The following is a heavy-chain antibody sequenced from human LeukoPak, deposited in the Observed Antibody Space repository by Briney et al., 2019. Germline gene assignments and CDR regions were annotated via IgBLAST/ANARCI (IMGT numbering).Heavy chain of an antibody. CDR3: ARSSIVGATDYFDY. V-gene: IGHV4-4*07. CDR1: GGSISSYY. J-gene: IGHJ4*02. Sequence: SETLSLTCTVSGGSISSYYWSWIRQPAGKGLEWIGRIYTSVSTNYNPSLKSRVTMSVDTSKNQFSLKLSSVTAADTAVYYCARSSIVGATDYFDYWGQGTLVTVSS. D-gene: IGHD1-26*01. CDR2: IYTSVST.